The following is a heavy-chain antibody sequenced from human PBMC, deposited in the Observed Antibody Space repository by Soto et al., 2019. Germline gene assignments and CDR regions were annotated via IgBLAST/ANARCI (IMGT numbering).Heavy chain of an antibody. CDR3: ARSGDGNFDY. D-gene: IGHD2-21*02. Sequence: QVQLVESGGGVVQPGRSLSLSCAASGFTFSSYAMHWVRQAPGKGLEWVAGITYDGSNKYYADSVKGRFTISRDNSKNTLYVQMNSLRPEDTAVYYCARSGDGNFDYWGQGTLVTVSS. CDR1: GFTFSSYA. CDR2: ITYDGSNK. V-gene: IGHV3-30-3*01. J-gene: IGHJ4*02.